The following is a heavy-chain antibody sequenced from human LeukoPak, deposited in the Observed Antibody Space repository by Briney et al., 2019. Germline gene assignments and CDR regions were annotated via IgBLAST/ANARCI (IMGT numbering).Heavy chain of an antibody. J-gene: IGHJ4*02. CDR2: ISYDGSNK. CDR1: GFTFSSYG. CDR3: AREILYSGYEYPLFDY. V-gene: IGHV3-30*19. Sequence: PGRSLRLSCAASGFTFSSYGMHWVRQAPGKGLEWVAVISYDGSNKYYADSVKGRFTISRDNSKNTLYLQMNSLRAEDTAVYYCAREILYSGYEYPLFDYWGQGTLVTVSS. D-gene: IGHD5-12*01.